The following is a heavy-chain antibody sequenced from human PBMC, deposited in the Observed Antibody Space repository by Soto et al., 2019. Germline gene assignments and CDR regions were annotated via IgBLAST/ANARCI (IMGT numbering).Heavy chain of an antibody. V-gene: IGHV3-30*18. CDR3: AKDHTMIVVVDAFDI. D-gene: IGHD3-22*01. CDR2: ISYDGRNT. J-gene: IGHJ3*02. CDR1: GFTFTYA. Sequence: QVQLVESGGGVVQPGGSLRLSCAASGFTFTYAMNWVHQAPGKGLEWVALISYDGRNTYYADSVKGRFTISRDSSTNTLFLQMNSLRPEDTAVYYCAKDHTMIVVVDAFDIWGQGTMVTVSS.